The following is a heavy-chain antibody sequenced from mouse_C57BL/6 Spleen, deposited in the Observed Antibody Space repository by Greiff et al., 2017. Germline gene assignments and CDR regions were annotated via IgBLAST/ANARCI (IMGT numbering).Heavy chain of an antibody. Sequence: VNVVESGAELVRPGTSVKVSCKASGYAFTNYLIEWVKQRPGQGLEWIGVINPGSGGTNYNEKFKGKATLTADKSSSTAYMQLSSLTSEDSAVYFCAREGGYDGYVYAMDYWGQGTSVTVSS. V-gene: IGHV1-54*01. CDR3: AREGGYDGYVYAMDY. CDR1: GYAFTNYL. J-gene: IGHJ4*01. CDR2: INPGSGGT. D-gene: IGHD2-3*01.